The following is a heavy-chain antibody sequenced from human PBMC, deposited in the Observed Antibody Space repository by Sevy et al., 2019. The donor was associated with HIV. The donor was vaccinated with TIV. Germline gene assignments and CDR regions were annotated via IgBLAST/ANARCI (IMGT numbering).Heavy chain of an antibody. J-gene: IGHJ5*02. V-gene: IGHV3-49*03. CDR2: IRNKAYDGTT. D-gene: IGHD6-19*01. CDR3: TRDPTEGIAVAGNWYDP. CDR1: GFTFGDYA. Sequence: GGSLRLSCKASGFTFGDYAMSWFRQAPGKGLEWVGFIRNKAYDGTTEYAASVKGRFTISRDDSKSIAYLQMNSLKTEDTAVYYCTRDPTEGIAVAGNWYDPWGQGTLVTVS.